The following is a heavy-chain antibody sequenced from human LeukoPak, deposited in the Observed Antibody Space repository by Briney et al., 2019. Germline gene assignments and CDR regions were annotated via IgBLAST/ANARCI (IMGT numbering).Heavy chain of an antibody. D-gene: IGHD3-10*01. Sequence: GASVKVSCKASGYTFTGYYMHWMRQAPGQGLEWMGWINPNSGGTNYAQKFQGWVTMTRDTSISTAYMELSRLRSDDTAVYYCARDRYGSGSYKGKYNWFDPWGQGTLVTVSS. CDR3: ARDRYGSGSYKGKYNWFDP. V-gene: IGHV1-2*04. CDR2: INPNSGGT. CDR1: GYTFTGYY. J-gene: IGHJ5*02.